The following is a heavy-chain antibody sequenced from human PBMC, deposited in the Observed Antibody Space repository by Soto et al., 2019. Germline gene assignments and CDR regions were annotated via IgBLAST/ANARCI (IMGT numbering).Heavy chain of an antibody. J-gene: IGHJ4*02. Sequence: SETLSLTCTVSGGSISSGGDYWSWIRQHPGKGLEWIGYIYYSGSTYYNPSLKSRVTISVDTSKNQFSLKLSSVTAADTAVYYCARVQNTIFGVVITYYFDYWGQGTLVTVSS. D-gene: IGHD3-3*01. V-gene: IGHV4-31*03. CDR3: ARVQNTIFGVVITYYFDY. CDR1: GGSISSGGDY. CDR2: IYYSGST.